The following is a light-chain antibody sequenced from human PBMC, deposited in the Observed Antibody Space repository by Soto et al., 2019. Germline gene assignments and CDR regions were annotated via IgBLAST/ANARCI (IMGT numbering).Light chain of an antibody. CDR1: QSISTY. Sequence: DIQMTQSPSSLSASVGDRVTITCRASQSISTYLNWYQQKVGKAPKLLIYAASSLQRGVPSRFSGSGAGTYFTLTISCLQPEDFATYYCQQSYSTPRTFGQGTKLEIK. CDR3: QQSYSTPRT. CDR2: AAS. J-gene: IGKJ2*02. V-gene: IGKV1-39*01.